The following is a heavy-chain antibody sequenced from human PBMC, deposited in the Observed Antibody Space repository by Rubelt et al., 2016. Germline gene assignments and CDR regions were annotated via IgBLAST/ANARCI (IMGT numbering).Heavy chain of an antibody. CDR3: ARHEGLENWESDFWSGYYRGWFDP. Sequence: TNYNPSLKSRVTISVDTSKNQFSLKLSSVTAADTAVYYCARHEGLENWESDFWSGYYRGWFDPWGQGTLVTVSS. D-gene: IGHD3-3*01. CDR2: T. J-gene: IGHJ5*02. V-gene: IGHV4-39*01.